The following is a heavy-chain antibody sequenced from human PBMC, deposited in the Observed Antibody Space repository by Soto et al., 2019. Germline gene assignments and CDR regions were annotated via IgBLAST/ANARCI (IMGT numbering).Heavy chain of an antibody. CDR1: SASIISNQR. CDR2: LHHRGRP. Sequence: QMQLQESGPGLVMPSETLSLTGAVSSASIISNQRWSWVRKPPGKGLEGIGELHHRGRPNNNPYLRSRVVMSVDESMHECSLNLNSVTAADTAVYYCARSVGGDAIYQWGQGTLVIVSS. J-gene: IGHJ1*01. CDR3: ARSVGGDAIYQ. D-gene: IGHD2-2*01. V-gene: IGHV4-4*02.